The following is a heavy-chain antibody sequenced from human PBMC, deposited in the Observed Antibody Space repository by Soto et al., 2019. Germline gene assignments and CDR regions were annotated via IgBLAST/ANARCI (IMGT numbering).Heavy chain of an antibody. J-gene: IGHJ6*02. D-gene: IGHD6-13*01. CDR2: IYHSGST. CDR1: GGSISSSNW. CDR3: ARDLKQPDYYYYGMDV. Sequence: SETLSLTCAVSGGSISSSNWWSWVRQPPGKGLEWIGEIYHSGSTNCNPSLKSRVTISVDKSKNQFSLKLSSVTAADTAVYYCARDLKQPDYYYYGMDVWGQGTTVTVSS. V-gene: IGHV4-4*02.